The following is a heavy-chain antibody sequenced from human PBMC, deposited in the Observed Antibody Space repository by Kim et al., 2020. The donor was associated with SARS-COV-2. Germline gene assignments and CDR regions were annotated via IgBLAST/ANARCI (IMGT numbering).Heavy chain of an antibody. J-gene: IGHJ2*01. CDR3: AREYGSGSSRAYWYFDL. V-gene: IGHV4-39*07. D-gene: IGHD3-10*01. Sequence: LKSRVTISVDTSKNQFSLKLSSVTAADTAVYYCAREYGSGSSRAYWYFDLWGRGTLVTVSS.